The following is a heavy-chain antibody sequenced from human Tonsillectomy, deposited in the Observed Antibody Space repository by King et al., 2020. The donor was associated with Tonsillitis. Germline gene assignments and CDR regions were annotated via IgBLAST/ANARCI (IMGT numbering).Heavy chain of an antibody. CDR2: ISYDGSNK. CDR1: GFTFSTYA. D-gene: IGHD1-26*01. V-gene: IGHV3-30*01. Sequence: VQLVESGGGVVQPGRSLRLSCAASGFTFSTYAMNWVRQAPGKGLEWVAVISYDGSNKYYAGSVKGRFTVSRDNSKNTLYLQMNSLRAEDTAVYYCARESGNAFDIWGQGTMVTVSS. J-gene: IGHJ3*02. CDR3: ARESGNAFDI.